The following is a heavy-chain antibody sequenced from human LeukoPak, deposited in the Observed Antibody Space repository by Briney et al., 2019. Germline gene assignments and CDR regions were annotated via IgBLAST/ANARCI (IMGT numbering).Heavy chain of an antibody. CDR2: IYYSGST. D-gene: IGHD4-11*01. V-gene: IGHV4-59*12. Sequence: SETLSLTCTVSGGSISSYYWSWIRQPPGKGLEWIGYIYYSGSTNYNPSLKSRVTISVDTSKDQFSLKLSSVTAADTAVYYCARLSTVTTSFDYWGQGTLVTVSS. CDR3: ARLSTVTTSFDY. J-gene: IGHJ4*02. CDR1: GGSISSYY.